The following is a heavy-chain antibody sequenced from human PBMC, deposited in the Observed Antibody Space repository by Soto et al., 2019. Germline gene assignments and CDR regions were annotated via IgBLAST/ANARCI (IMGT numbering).Heavy chain of an antibody. Sequence: SETLSLTCTVLGGSISSGDYYCSWVRQSPGKGLEWIGNIYYTGSTYYNPSLKSRVTISVDTSKNQFSLRLSSVTAADTAVYYCARGGSSSWQGVYWFGPWGQGTLVTVSS. CDR3: ARGGSSSWQGVYWFGP. CDR2: IYYTGST. V-gene: IGHV4-30-4*01. J-gene: IGHJ5*02. D-gene: IGHD6-13*01. CDR1: GGSISSGDYY.